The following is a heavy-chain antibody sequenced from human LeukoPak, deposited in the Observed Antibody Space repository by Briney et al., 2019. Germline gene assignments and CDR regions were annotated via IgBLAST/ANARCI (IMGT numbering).Heavy chain of an antibody. CDR3: VKDCSYYYGSGSPLDY. Sequence: PGGSLRLSCAASGFTFSSYGMHWVRQAPGKGLEWVAVISYDGSNKYYADSVKGRFTISRDNSKNTLYLQMNSLRAEDTAVYYCVKDCSYYYGSGSPLDYWGQGTLVTVSS. CDR1: GFTFSSYG. D-gene: IGHD3-10*01. J-gene: IGHJ4*02. V-gene: IGHV3-30*18. CDR2: ISYDGSNK.